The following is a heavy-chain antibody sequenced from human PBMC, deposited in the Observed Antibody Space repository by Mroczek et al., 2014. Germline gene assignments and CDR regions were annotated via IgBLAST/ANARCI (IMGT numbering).Heavy chain of an antibody. D-gene: IGHD2-2*01. J-gene: IGHJ5*02. Sequence: QVQLVESGPGLVKPSQTLSLTCTVSGGSISSGSYYWSWIRQPAGKGLEWIGRIYTSGSTNYNPSLKSRVTMSVDTSKNQFSLKLSSVTAADTAVYYCASHDGSTSYNWFDPWGQGTLVTVSS. CDR1: GGSISSGSYY. V-gene: IGHV4-61*02. CDR2: IYTSGST. CDR3: ASHDGSTSYNWFDP.